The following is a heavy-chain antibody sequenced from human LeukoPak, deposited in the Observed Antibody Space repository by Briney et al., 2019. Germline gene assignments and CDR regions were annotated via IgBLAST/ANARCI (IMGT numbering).Heavy chain of an antibody. V-gene: IGHV4-39*01. J-gene: IGHJ5*02. CDR2: IYYSGST. CDR1: DGSISSSSYY. D-gene: IGHD3-10*01. CDR3: ARWNQLLWFGERPDNWFDP. Sequence: TSETLSLTCTVSDGSISSSSYYWGWIRQPPGKGLEWIGSIYYSGSTYYNPSLKSRVTISVDTSKNQFSLKLSSVTAADTAVYYCARWNQLLWFGERPDNWFDPWGQGTLVTVSS.